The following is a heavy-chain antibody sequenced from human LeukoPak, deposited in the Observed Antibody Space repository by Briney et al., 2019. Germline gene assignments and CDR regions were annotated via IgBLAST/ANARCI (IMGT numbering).Heavy chain of an antibody. CDR2: INPKSGDA. V-gene: IGHV1-2*02. J-gene: IGHJ4*02. Sequence: ASVKVSCKASGFTDYYIHWVRQAPGQGLEWMGWINPKSGDAKYAQKFQGRVTMTRDTSINTAYMELSRLRSDDTAVYYCARDYDILTGYGFDYWGQGTLVTVSS. CDR3: ARDYDILTGYGFDY. CDR1: GFTDYY. D-gene: IGHD3-9*01.